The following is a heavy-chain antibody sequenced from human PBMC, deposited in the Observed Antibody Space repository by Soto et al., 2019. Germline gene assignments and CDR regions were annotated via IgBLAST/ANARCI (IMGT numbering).Heavy chain of an antibody. CDR2: INAGNGNT. V-gene: IGHV1-3*01. CDR3: ARSFDFWSGSGKGYYYYGMDV. J-gene: IGHJ6*02. CDR1: GYTFTSYA. Sequence: GASVKVSCKASGYTFTSYAMHWVRQAPGQRLEWMGWINAGNGNTEYSQKFQGRVTITRDTSASTAYMELSSLRSEDTAMYYCARSFDFWSGSGKGYYYYGMDVWGQGTTVTVSS. D-gene: IGHD3-3*01.